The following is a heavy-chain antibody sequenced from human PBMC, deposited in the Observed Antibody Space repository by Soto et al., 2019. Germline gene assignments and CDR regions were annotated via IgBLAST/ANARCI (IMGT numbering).Heavy chain of an antibody. V-gene: IGHV1-3*05. Sequence: QVHLVQSGDEEKKPGASVKGSCKASGYTFSNYVMHWMRQAPGQELEWMGWINGGNGNTKYSQKFQGRVTITRDASATTVYMELSSLRSEDTAVYYCARNYYRSECYYPGGYWGQGTLVTVSS. CDR2: INGGNGNT. J-gene: IGHJ4*02. CDR3: ARNYYRSECYYPGGY. CDR1: GYTFSNYV. D-gene: IGHD3-10*01.